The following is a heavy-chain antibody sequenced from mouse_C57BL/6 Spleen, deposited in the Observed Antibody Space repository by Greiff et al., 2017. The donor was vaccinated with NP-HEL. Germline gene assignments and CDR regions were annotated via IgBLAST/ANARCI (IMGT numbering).Heavy chain of an antibody. V-gene: IGHV5-6*01. Sequence: EVKLVESGGDLVKPGGSLKLSCAASGFTFSSYGMSWVRQTPDKRLEWVATISSGGSYTYYPDSVKGRFTISRDNAKNTLYLQMSSLKSEDTAMYYCARLQLTGTEYYFDYWGQGTTLTVSS. J-gene: IGHJ2*01. CDR1: GFTFSSYG. D-gene: IGHD4-1*01. CDR3: ARLQLTGTEYYFDY. CDR2: ISSGGSYT.